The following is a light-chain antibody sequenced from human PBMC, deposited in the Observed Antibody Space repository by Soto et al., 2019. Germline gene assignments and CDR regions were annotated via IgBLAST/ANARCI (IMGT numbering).Light chain of an antibody. Sequence: DVVMTQSPLSLPVTPGEPASISCRSSQSLLHSNGYNYLDWDLQKPGQSPQLLIYLGSNRASGVPDRFSGSGSGTDFTLKISRVQTEDVGVYYRMQSLQTPPTFGQGTRLEIK. CDR1: QSLLHSNGYNY. V-gene: IGKV2-28*01. J-gene: IGKJ5*01. CDR3: MQSLQTPPT. CDR2: LGS.